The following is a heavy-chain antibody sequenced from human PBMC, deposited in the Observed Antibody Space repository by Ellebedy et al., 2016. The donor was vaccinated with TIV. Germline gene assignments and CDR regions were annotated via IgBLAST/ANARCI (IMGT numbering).Heavy chain of an antibody. CDR1: GFTFSSYW. V-gene: IGHV3-7*01. CDR3: ARGMHV. J-gene: IGHJ6*04. CDR2: IYQDGSMQ. Sequence: GESLKISCAASGFTFSSYWMSWVRQAPGKGLEWVASIYQDGSMQYYVDSVKGRFTISRDNAKNSGYLQMNSLRAEDTAVYYCARGMHVWGKGTTVTVSS.